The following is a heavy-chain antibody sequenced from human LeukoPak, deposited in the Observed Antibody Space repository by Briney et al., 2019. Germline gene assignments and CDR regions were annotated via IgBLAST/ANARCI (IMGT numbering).Heavy chain of an antibody. Sequence: SGPTLVNPTQTLTLTCTFSGFSLSTSGVGVGWIRQPPGKALEWLALIYWDDDKRYSPSLKSWLTITKDTSKNQVVLTMTNVDPVDTATYYCARAGHYFSFDVWGQGTMVTVSS. V-gene: IGHV2-5*02. CDR1: GFSLSTSGVG. CDR2: IYWDDDK. D-gene: IGHD3-10*01. J-gene: IGHJ3*01. CDR3: ARAGHYFSFDV.